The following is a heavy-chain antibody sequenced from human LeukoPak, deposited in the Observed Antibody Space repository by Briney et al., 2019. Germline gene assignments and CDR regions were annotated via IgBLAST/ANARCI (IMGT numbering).Heavy chain of an antibody. CDR2: IKQDGSEK. CDR3: ARDYRSGYFYYYYYYMDV. V-gene: IGHV3-7*01. D-gene: IGHD5-12*01. CDR1: GFTFSSYW. Sequence: GGSLRLSCAASGFTFSSYWMSWVRQAPGKGLEWVANIKQDGSEKYYVDSVKGRFTISRDNAKNSLYLQMNSLRAEDTAVYYCARDYRSGYFYYYYYYMDVWGKGTTVTVSS. J-gene: IGHJ6*03.